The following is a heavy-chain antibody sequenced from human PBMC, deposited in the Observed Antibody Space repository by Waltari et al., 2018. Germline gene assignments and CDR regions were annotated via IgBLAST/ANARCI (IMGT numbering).Heavy chain of an antibody. CDR2: IYPADSNT. CDR1: GYTFSNDW. D-gene: IGHD2-2*01. CDR3: ARIETPIVVLPVAPGGGWFDP. J-gene: IGHJ5*02. V-gene: IGHV5-51*01. Sequence: EVQLVQSAAEVRKPGEPLRISCKGSGYTFSNDWIAWVRQMPGQGLEWMGIIYPADSNTIYSPAFQGQVAISADKSTTTTYLQWSSLKASDTAMYYCARIETPIVVLPVAPGGGWFDPWGQGTLVTVSS.